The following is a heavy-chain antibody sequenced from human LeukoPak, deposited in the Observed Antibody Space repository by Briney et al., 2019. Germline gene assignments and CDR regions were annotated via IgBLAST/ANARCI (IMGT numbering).Heavy chain of an antibody. CDR3: ARSCSSTSCPHYYYYYYMDV. CDR2: INPNSGGT. Sequence: GASVKVSCKASGYTFTSYAMNWVRQAPGQGLEWMGWINPNSGGTNYAQKFQGRVTMTRDTSISTAYMELSRLRSDDTAVYYCARSCSSTSCPHYYYYYYMDVWGKGTTVTVSS. V-gene: IGHV1-2*02. D-gene: IGHD2-2*01. CDR1: GYTFTSYA. J-gene: IGHJ6*03.